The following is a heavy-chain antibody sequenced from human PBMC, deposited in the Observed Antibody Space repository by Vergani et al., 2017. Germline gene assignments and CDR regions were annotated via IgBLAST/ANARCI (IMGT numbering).Heavy chain of an antibody. Sequence: EVQLVESGGGVVQPGGSLRLSCAASGFTFDDYAMHWVRQAPGKGLEWVSLISGDGGSTYYADSVKGRFTITRDNSKNSLYLQMNSLRTEDTALYYCAKDGQSEYHFPFDPWGQGTLVTVSS. CDR3: AKDGQSEYHFPFDP. J-gene: IGHJ5*02. V-gene: IGHV3-43*02. CDR2: ISGDGGST. D-gene: IGHD2/OR15-2a*01. CDR1: GFTFDDYA.